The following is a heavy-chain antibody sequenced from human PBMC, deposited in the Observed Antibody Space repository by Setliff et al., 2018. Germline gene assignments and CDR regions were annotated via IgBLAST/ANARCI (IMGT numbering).Heavy chain of an antibody. CDR3: ARGSRFGTMLYKGDYYMDV. J-gene: IGHJ6*03. V-gene: IGHV3-33*01. D-gene: IGHD3-10*02. Sequence: LRLSCVASGFDFSSTGMHWVRQAPGKGLEWVTLIRYDASFKHYAASVKGRFGVSRDNSQNTVYLQMTNLRVEDTAIYYCARGSRFGTMLYKGDYYMDVWGKGTTVTVSS. CDR1: GFDFSSTG. CDR2: IRYDASFK.